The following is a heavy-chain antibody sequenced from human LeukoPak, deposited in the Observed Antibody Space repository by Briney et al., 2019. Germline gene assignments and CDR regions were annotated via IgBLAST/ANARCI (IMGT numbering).Heavy chain of an antibody. CDR2: IKQDGSEK. Sequence: GGSLRLSCAASGFTFSSYWMSWVRQAPGKGLEWVANIKQDGSEKYYVDSVKGRFTISRDNAKNSLYLQMNSLRAEDTAVYYCARVSVTISSRYFDYWGQGTLVTVST. D-gene: IGHD3-3*01. CDR1: GFTFSSYW. J-gene: IGHJ4*02. V-gene: IGHV3-7*03. CDR3: ARVSVTISSRYFDY.